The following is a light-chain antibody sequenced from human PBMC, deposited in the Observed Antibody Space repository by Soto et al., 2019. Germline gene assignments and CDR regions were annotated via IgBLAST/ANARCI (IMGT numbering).Light chain of an antibody. CDR3: ASYTTSSTYV. Sequence: APNPPAPLFGAPGPAVALSLTGNSQDVGGYSYVSWYQQQPGKAPKLVISDVSNRPSGVSDRFSGSKSGNTASLAISGLQTEDEADYYCASYTTSSTYVFGTGTKVNRP. CDR2: DVS. CDR1: SQDVGGYSY. V-gene: IGLV2-14*01. J-gene: IGLJ1*01.